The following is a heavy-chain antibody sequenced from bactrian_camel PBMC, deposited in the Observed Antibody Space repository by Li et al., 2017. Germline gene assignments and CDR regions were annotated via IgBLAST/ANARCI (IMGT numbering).Heavy chain of an antibody. Sequence: HVQLVESGGGSVQAGKSLRLSCAASENINIRCSMGWFRQAPGKEREGVAGIDMYGGASYVDSVKGRFTISQDNTKNTVYLQMNSLRPDDTAMYYCATPEQIYSGGYYSGPFGYWGQGTQVTVS. J-gene: IGHJ4*01. CDR1: ENINIRCS. CDR3: ATPEQIYSGGYYSGPFGY. V-gene: IGHV3S53*01. D-gene: IGHD2*01. CDR2: IDMYGGA.